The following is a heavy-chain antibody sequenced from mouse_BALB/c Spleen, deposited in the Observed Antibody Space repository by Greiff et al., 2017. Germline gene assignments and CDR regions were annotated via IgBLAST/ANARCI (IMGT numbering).Heavy chain of an antibody. CDR2: ISDGGSYT. V-gene: IGHV5-4*02. CDR1: GFTFSDYY. D-gene: IGHD1-1*01. CDR3: ARDHDYYGFYYFDY. Sequence: EVKLVESGGGLVKPGGSLKLSCAASGFTFSDYYMYWVRQTPEKRLEWVATISDGGSYTYYPDSVKGRFTISRDNAKNNLYLQMSSLKSEDTAMYYCARDHDYYGFYYFDYWGQGTTLTVSS. J-gene: IGHJ2*01.